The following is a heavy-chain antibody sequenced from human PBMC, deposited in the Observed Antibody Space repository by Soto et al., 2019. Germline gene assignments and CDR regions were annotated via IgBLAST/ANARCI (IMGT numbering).Heavy chain of an antibody. CDR1: GGTFANFI. Sequence: QVQLVQSGAEVKEPGSSVRVSCKASGGTFANFIMNWVRQTPGQGLEWMGGIVPMFGTPTYAEKFKGRVTISATVSTSTAYMEVTSLRSEDTAVYYCAKNGTYSSSLSQYSGLDVWGQGTTVTVS. D-gene: IGHD6-6*01. V-gene: IGHV1-69*01. CDR2: IVPMFGTP. J-gene: IGHJ6*02. CDR3: AKNGTYSSSLSQYSGLDV.